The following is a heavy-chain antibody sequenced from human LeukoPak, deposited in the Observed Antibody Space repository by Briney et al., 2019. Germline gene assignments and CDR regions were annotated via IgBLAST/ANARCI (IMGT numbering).Heavy chain of an antibody. J-gene: IGHJ6*02. Sequence: GESREISGKASGSSFTTFWSGWVRQLPGRGLEGMGLIYPGDSDTRYSPPFQGQVTISADKSISTAYLQWSSLKASDTAIYYCARRERKQGSNYYYYGMDVWGQGTTVTVSS. V-gene: IGHV5-51*01. CDR2: IYPGDSDT. D-gene: IGHD4-11*01. CDR1: GSSFTTFW. CDR3: ARRERKQGSNYYYYGMDV.